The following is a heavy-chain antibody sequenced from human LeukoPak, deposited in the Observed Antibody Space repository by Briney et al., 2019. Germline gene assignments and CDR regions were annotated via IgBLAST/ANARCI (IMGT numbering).Heavy chain of an antibody. CDR2: ISGSGGST. J-gene: IGHJ4*02. D-gene: IGHD4-17*01. CDR3: AKDHVSMTTVTTFDY. Sequence: GGSLRLSCAASGFTFSSYAMSWVRQAPGKRLEWVSAISGSGGSTYYADSVKGRFTISGDNSKNTLYLQMNSLRAEDTAVYYCAKDHVSMTTVTTFDYWGQGTLVTVSS. V-gene: IGHV3-23*01. CDR1: GFTFSSYA.